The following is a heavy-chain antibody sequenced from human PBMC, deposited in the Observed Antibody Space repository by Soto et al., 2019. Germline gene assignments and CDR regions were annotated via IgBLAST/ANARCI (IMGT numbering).Heavy chain of an antibody. CDR1: VFTFSSYG. CDR3: AKDRSPKRTGTPFDY. D-gene: IGHD1-1*01. CDR2: ISYDGSNK. V-gene: IGHV3-30*18. J-gene: IGHJ4*02. Sequence: PGGSLRLSCAASVFTFSSYGMHWVRQAPGKGLEWVAVISYDGSNKYYADSVKGRFTISRDNSKNTLYLQMNSLRAEDTAVYYCAKDRSPKRTGTPFDYWGQGTLVTVSS.